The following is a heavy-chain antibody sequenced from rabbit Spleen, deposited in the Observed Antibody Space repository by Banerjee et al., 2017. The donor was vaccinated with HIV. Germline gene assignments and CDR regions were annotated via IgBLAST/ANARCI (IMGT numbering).Heavy chain of an antibody. D-gene: IGHD1-1*01. V-gene: IGHV1S43*01. CDR3: ARKFSAYSYAMDL. Sequence: QEQLVESGGDLVKPGASLTLTCKASGLDFSSSYWMCWVRQAPGKGLEWIACIYTGSSGSTYYASWVKGRFTITRSTSLNTVDPKMTSLTAADTATYFCARKFSAYSYAMDLWGQGTLVTVS. J-gene: IGHJ6*01. CDR1: GLDFSSSYW. CDR2: IYTGSSGST.